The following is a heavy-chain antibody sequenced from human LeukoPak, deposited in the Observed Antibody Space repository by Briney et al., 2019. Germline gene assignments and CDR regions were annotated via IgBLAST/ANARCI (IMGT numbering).Heavy chain of an antibody. D-gene: IGHD3-10*01. CDR3: ARGSSGREWWFDP. CDR2: INPSGGST. J-gene: IGHJ5*02. V-gene: IGHV1-46*01. CDR1: GYTFTSYY. Sequence: ASVTVSCKASGYTFTSYYMHWVRQAPGQGLEWMGIINPSGGSTSYAQKFQGRVTMTRDMSTSTVYMELSSLRSEDTAVYYCARGSSGREWWFDPWGQGTLVTVSS.